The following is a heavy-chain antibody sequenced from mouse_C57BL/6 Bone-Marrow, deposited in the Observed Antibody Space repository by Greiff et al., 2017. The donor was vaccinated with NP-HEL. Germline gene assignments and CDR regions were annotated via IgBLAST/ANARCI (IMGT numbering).Heavy chain of an antibody. J-gene: IGHJ4*01. D-gene: IGHD1-1*01. Sequence: EVQVVESGPELVKPGASVKISCKASGYSFTGYYMHWVKQSHGNILEWIGYIYPYNGVSSYNQKFKGKATLTVDKSSSTAYMELRSLTSEDSAVYYCARPYYYGKGYAMDYWGQGTSVTVSS. CDR1: GYSFTGYY. CDR3: ARPYYYGKGYAMDY. V-gene: IGHV1-31*01. CDR2: IYPYNGVS.